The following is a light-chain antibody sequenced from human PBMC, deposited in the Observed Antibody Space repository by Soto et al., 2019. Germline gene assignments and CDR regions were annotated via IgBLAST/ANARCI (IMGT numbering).Light chain of an antibody. CDR3: QQYDRSLFT. V-gene: IGKV3-20*01. CDR1: QSVSSSY. J-gene: IGKJ3*01. Sequence: EIVLTQPPGTLSLSPGERATLSCRASQSVSSSYLAWYQQKPGQAPRLLIYGASSRAIGIPDRFSGSGSGTDFTLTISRLEPEDFAVYYCQQYDRSLFTFGPGTKVDIK. CDR2: GAS.